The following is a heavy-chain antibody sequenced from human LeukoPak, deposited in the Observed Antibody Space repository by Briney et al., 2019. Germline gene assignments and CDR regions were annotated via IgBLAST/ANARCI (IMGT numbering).Heavy chain of an antibody. CDR2: ISGSGDGT. D-gene: IGHD5-12*01. CDR3: AKGIPNTGYVGDC. CDR1: GYTFSSYA. V-gene: IGHV3-23*01. Sequence: PAGGSLRLSCAASGYTFSSYAMSWFRQAPGKGLEWVSAISGSGDGTYYADSVRGRFTISRDNSKNTLYLQINSLRAEDTAVYYCAKGIPNTGYVGDCWGQGTLVSVSS. J-gene: IGHJ4*02.